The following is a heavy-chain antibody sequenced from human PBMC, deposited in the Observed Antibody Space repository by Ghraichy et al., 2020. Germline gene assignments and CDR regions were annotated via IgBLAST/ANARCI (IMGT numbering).Heavy chain of an antibody. D-gene: IGHD2-8*02. Sequence: GGSLRLSCAASGFTFGSYAMSWVRQAPGKGLEWVSVITGGGDGTHHADSVKGRFTISRDNSKNTVYLQMNSLRDEDTAIYYCAKGRGWCAPYDYWGQGTLFTV. CDR1: GFTFGSYA. J-gene: IGHJ4*02. CDR3: AKGRGWCAPYDY. CDR2: ITGGGDGT. V-gene: IGHV3-23*01.